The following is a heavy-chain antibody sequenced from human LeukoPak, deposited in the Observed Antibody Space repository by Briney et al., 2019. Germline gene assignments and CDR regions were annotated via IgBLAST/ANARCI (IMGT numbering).Heavy chain of an antibody. D-gene: IGHD3-10*01. V-gene: IGHV3-15*04. J-gene: IGHJ4*02. CDR3: TTYGSGRKFDY. CDR1: GFSFSDAW. Sequence: PGGSLRLSCAASGFSFSDAWMSWVRQIPGKGLEWVGRIESKTDGGTTDYAAPVKGRFTITRDDSTNTLYLQMNSLKSEDTAVYYCTTYGSGRKFDYWGQGILVTVSS. CDR2: IESKTDGGTT.